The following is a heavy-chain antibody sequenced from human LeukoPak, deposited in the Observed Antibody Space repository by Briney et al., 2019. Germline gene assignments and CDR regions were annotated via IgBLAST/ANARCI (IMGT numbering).Heavy chain of an antibody. Sequence: GGSLRLSCAASGFTFTSYAMRWVRQAPGKGLEWVSVIGSGSGGTTIYADSVKGRFTISRDNSKNTLYLQMTSLRGEDTAVYYCAKNYESGRGVPYAMDVWGQGTTVTVSS. V-gene: IGHV3-23*01. D-gene: IGHD3-10*01. J-gene: IGHJ6*02. CDR3: AKNYESGRGVPYAMDV. CDR1: GFTFTSYA. CDR2: IGSGSGGTT.